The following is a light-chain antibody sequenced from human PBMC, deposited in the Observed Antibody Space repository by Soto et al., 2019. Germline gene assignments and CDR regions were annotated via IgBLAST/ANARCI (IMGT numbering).Light chain of an antibody. V-gene: IGLV2-14*01. CDR2: DVS. CDR1: SSDVGGYNY. CDR3: SSYTSSSTLQ. J-gene: IGLJ2*01. Sequence: QSALTQPASVSGSPGQSITISCTGTSSDVGGYNYVYWYQQHPGKAPKLMIYDVSNRPSGVSNRFSGSKSGNTASLTISGLQAEDEADYYCSSYTSSSTLQFGGGTKVTVL.